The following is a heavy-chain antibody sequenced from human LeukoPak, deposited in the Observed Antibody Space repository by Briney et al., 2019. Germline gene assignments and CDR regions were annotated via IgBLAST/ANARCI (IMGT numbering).Heavy chain of an antibody. CDR3: AGYYDILTGDDAFDI. CDR1: GFTFSSYA. J-gene: IGHJ3*02. CDR2: ISGSGGST. V-gene: IGHV3-23*01. D-gene: IGHD3-9*01. Sequence: GGSLRLSCAASGFTFSSYAMSWVRQAPGKGLEWVSAISGSGGSTYYADSVKGRFTISRDNSKNTLYLQMNSLRAEDTAVYYRAGYYDILTGDDAFDIWGQGTMVTVSS.